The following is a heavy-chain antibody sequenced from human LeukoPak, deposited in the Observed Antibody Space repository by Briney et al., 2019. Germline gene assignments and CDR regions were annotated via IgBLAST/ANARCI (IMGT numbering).Heavy chain of an antibody. CDR2: IYSGGST. D-gene: IGHD6-13*01. J-gene: IGHJ4*02. Sequence: GGSLRLSCAASGFTVSNNYMSWVRQALGKGLEWVSVIYSGGSTYYADSVKGRFTISRDNSKNTLYLQMNSLRAEDTAVYYCARSLDGIAASSDYWGQGTLVTVSP. CDR3: ARSLDGIAASSDY. CDR1: GFTVSNNY. V-gene: IGHV3-53*01.